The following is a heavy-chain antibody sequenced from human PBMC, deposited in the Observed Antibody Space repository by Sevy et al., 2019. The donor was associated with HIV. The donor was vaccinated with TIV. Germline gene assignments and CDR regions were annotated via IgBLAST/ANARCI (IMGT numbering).Heavy chain of an antibody. CDR3: AREEITGFDY. J-gene: IGHJ4*02. CDR1: GFIFRTYA. CDR2: ISAGGSV. D-gene: IGHD3-16*01. Sequence: GSLRLSCAASGFIFRTYAMTWVRQAPGKGLEWVSTISAGGSVYYADSVKGRFTISRDNSNNRLYLQMNTLRAEDTAVYSCAREEITGFDYWGRGTLVTVSS. V-gene: IGHV3-23*01.